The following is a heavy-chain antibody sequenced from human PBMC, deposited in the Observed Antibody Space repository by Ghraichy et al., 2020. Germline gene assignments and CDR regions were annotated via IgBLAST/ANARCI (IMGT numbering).Heavy chain of an antibody. CDR1: GGSISSYY. CDR2: IYYSGST. D-gene: IGHD4-23*01. J-gene: IGHJ4*02. Sequence: SETLSLTCTVSGGSISSYYWSWIRQPPRKGLEWIGYIYYSGSTNYNHSLKSRVTIAVDTSKNQFALKLSSVTAADTAVYYCARRLYGGNDYWGQGTLVTVSS. CDR3: ARRLYGGNDY. V-gene: IGHV4-59*08.